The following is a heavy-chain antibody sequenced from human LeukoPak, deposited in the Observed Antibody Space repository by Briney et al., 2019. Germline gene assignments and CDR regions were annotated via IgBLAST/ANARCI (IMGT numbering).Heavy chain of an antibody. CDR2: IYHSGST. CDR1: GGSISSYF. CDR3: ARGRSVTYYYYMDV. V-gene: IGHV4-59*01. D-gene: IGHD4-11*01. J-gene: IGHJ6*03. Sequence: SETLSLTCTVSGGSISSYFWNWIRQPPGKGLEWIGYIYHSGSTNYNPSLKSRVTLSVDTSKNQFSLKLNSVTAADTAVYYCARGRSVTYYYYMDVWGKGTTVTVSS.